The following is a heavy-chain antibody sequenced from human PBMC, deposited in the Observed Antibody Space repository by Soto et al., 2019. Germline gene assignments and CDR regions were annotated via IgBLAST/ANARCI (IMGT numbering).Heavy chain of an antibody. D-gene: IGHD6-13*01. V-gene: IGHV3-7*03. CDR2: IKQAGSEK. Sequence: EVQLVESGGGLVQPGGSLRLSCAASGFTFSSYWMSWVRQAPGKGLEWVANIKQAGSEKYYVDSVKGRFTISRDNAKNSLYMKMNSLRAEDTAVYYCARVVEAAVDAFDIWGPGTIVTGSS. J-gene: IGHJ3*02. CDR3: ARVVEAAVDAFDI. CDR1: GFTFSSYW.